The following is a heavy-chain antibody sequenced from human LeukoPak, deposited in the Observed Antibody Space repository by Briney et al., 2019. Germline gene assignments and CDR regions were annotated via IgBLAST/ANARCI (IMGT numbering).Heavy chain of an antibody. CDR2: INHSGST. CDR3: ARVSYSSSWYASGA. D-gene: IGHD6-13*01. CDR1: GGSFSGYY. J-gene: IGHJ5*02. V-gene: IGHV4-34*01. Sequence: PSETQSLTCAVYGGSFSGYYWSWIRQPPGKGLEWIGEINHSGSTNYNPSLKSRVTISVDTSKNQFSLKLSSVTAADTAVYYCARVSYSSSWYASGAWGQGTLVTVSS.